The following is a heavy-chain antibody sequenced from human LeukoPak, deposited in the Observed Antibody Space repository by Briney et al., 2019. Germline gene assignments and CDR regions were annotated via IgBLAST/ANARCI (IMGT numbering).Heavy chain of an antibody. V-gene: IGHV3-13*01. CDR3: ARAASGSYRLYFDY. CDR2: IGTAGDT. D-gene: IGHD1-26*01. J-gene: IGHJ4*02. Sequence: PGGSLRLSCAASGFTFSSYDIHWVRQATGKGLEWVSAIGTAGDTYYPGSVKGRFTISRENAKNSLYLQMSSLRAGDTAVYYCARAASGSYRLYFDYWGQGTLVTVSS. CDR1: GFTFSSYD.